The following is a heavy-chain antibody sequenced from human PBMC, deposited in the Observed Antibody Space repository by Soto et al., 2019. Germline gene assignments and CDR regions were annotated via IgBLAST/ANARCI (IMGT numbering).Heavy chain of an antibody. Sequence: XXVRVPFTAAGKPFSGYAKDCVSQPPGQRLEWMGWINAGNGNTKYSQKFQGRVTITRDTSASTAYMELSRMRSEDTAVYYCARGITLPTPLDYWGQGALVTVSS. CDR2: INAGNGNT. J-gene: IGHJ4*02. D-gene: IGHD1-20*01. CDR3: ARGITLPTPLDY. V-gene: IGHV1-3*01. CDR1: GKPFSGYA.